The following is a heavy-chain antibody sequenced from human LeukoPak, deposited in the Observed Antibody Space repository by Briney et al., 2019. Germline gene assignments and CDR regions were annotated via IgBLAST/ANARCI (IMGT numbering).Heavy chain of an antibody. V-gene: IGHV1-46*01. J-gene: IGHJ4*02. Sequence: ASVKVSCKASGYTFSNYDMNWVRQAPGQGLEWMGMITPSGGISYAQRFQGRVTMTRDMSTNTVYMELSSLRSEDTAVYYCARVDSTSPHELDYWGQGTLVTVSS. D-gene: IGHD6-6*01. CDR3: ARVDSTSPHELDY. CDR2: ITPSGGI. CDR1: GYTFSNYD.